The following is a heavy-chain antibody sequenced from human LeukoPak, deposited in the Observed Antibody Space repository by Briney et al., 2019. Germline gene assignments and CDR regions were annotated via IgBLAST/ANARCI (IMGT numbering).Heavy chain of an antibody. D-gene: IGHD7-27*01. CDR2: MSPNSGDT. CDR1: GYTFTSYD. V-gene: IGHV1-8*01. J-gene: IGHJ4*02. Sequence: ASVKVSCKASGYTFTSYDFNWVRQATGQRPEWMGWMSPNSGDTGYAQKFQDRVTMTRNTSISTAYMELSCLRSDDTAVYYCARGPPNWGYDYWGPGTLVTVSS. CDR3: ARGPPNWGYDY.